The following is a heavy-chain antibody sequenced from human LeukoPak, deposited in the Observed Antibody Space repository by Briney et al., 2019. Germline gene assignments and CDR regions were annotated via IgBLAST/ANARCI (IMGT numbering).Heavy chain of an antibody. CDR2: ILHSGDT. CDR1: GGSISRSNW. CDR3: ARINDFWSGPTLDV. D-gene: IGHD3-3*01. Sequence: SETLSLTCAVSGGSISRSNWWCWVRQPPGKGLEWIGDILHSGDTNYNASLRSRLTISLDKSRNQFSLQLSSVTAADTAVYYCARINDFWSGPTLDVWGQGTTVTVSS. V-gene: IGHV4-4*02. J-gene: IGHJ6*02.